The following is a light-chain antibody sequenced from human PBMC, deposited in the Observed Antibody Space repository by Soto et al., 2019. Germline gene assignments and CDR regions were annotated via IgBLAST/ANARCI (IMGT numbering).Light chain of an antibody. Sequence: DIQMTQSPSSLSASVGDIVTLPCRASQSISTFLNWYQQKPGKAPKLLIYAASSVQSGVPSRFSGSGSGTDFTLTISSLQPEDFATYYCQKSFNTPHTFGQGTRLEIK. CDR2: AAS. J-gene: IGKJ2*01. CDR3: QKSFNTPHT. V-gene: IGKV1-39*01. CDR1: QSISTF.